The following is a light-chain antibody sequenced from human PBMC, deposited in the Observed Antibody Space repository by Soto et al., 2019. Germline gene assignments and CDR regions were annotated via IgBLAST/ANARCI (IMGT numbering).Light chain of an antibody. CDR2: GNS. Sequence: QSVLTQPPSVSGAPGQRVTISCTGSSSNIGAGYDVHWYQQLPGTAPQLLIYGNSKRPSGVPDRFSGSKSGTSASLAITGLQAEEEDDYYRQYDDSSLLVVFGGGTKLTVL. V-gene: IGLV1-40*01. CDR1: SSNIGAGYD. J-gene: IGLJ2*01. CDR3: QYDDSSLLVV.